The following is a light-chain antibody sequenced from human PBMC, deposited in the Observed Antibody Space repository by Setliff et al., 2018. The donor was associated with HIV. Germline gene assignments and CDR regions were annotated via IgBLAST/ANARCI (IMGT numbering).Light chain of an antibody. J-gene: IGLJ1*01. Sequence: QSALAQPPSASGTPGQRVTISCSGSSSNIGSNTVNWFQQLPGTAPKLLIYSNDQRPSGVPDRFSGSKSGTSASLAISGLQSEDEADYYCCSNAARPTFDGFGSGTKVTVL. CDR3: CSNAARPTFDG. CDR1: SSNIGSNT. CDR2: SND. V-gene: IGLV1-44*01.